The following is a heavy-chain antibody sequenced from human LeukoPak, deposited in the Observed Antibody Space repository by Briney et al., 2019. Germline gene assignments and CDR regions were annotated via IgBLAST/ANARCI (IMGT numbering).Heavy chain of an antibody. J-gene: IGHJ4*02. V-gene: IGHV4-34*01. CDR1: GGSFSGYY. CDR2: INHSGST. Sequence: SETLSLTCAVYGGSFSGYYWSWIRQPPGKGLEWIGEINHSGSTNYNPSLKSRVTISVDTSKNQFSLKLSSVTAADTAVYYCATTVGRPFFDYWGQGTLVTVSS. D-gene: IGHD4-23*01. CDR3: ATTVGRPFFDY.